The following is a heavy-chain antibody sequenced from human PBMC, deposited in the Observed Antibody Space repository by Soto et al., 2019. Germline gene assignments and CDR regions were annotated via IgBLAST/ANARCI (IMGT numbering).Heavy chain of an antibody. CDR3: VLYYDFWSGYYPFDY. V-gene: IGHV1-2*02. CDR1: GYTFTTYY. CDR2: INPNSGGA. J-gene: IGHJ4*02. Sequence: QVQLVQSGAEVKKPGTSVKVSCKASGYTFTTYYVHWVRQAPGQGLEWMGWINPNSGGAKYAQKFQGRVTMTRDTSISTAYMELSRLRSDDTAVYYCVLYYDFWSGYYPFDYWGQGTLVTVSS. D-gene: IGHD3-3*01.